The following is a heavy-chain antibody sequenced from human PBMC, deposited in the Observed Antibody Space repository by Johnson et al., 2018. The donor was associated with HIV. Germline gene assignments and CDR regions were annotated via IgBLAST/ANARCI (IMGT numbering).Heavy chain of an antibody. D-gene: IGHD6-6*01. J-gene: IGHJ3*02. CDR3: ARVRQLGRGDAFDI. CDR1: GFTFSDYF. CDR2: ISSSGSPI. Sequence: GSGFTFSDYFMSYIRQAPGKGLEWISYISSSGSPIYYADSVKGRFTLSRDNAKNSLFLQMHSLRAEDTAVYYCARVRQLGRGDAFDIWGQGTMVTVSS. V-gene: IGHV3-11*04.